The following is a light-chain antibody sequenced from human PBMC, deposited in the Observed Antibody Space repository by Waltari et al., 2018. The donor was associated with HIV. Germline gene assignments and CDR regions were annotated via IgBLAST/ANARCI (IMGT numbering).Light chain of an antibody. Sequence: DIQMTQFPSTLTASVGDRVTITCRASPRISTWLAWYQQKSGKAPKLLIYRVSSLERGVPSRFSGSGSETECTLTISSVQPDDAATYYCQQYNSYLYTFGQGTKLEIK. CDR2: RVS. CDR1: PRISTW. CDR3: QQYNSYLYT. V-gene: IGKV1-5*03. J-gene: IGKJ2*01.